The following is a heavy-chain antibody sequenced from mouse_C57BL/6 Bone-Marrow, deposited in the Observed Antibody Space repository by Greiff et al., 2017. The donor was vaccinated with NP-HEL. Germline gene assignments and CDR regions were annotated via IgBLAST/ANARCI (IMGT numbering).Heavy chain of an antibody. CDR2: IYPGSGNT. Sequence: QVQLQQSGPELVKPGASVKISCKASGYSFTSYYIHWVKQRPGQGLEWIGWIYPGSGNTKYNEKFKGKATLTADTSSSTAYMQLSSLTSEDSAVYYCASGWDGYLDYWGQGTTLTVSS. D-gene: IGHD2-3*01. CDR1: GYSFTSYY. J-gene: IGHJ2*01. V-gene: IGHV1-66*01. CDR3: ASGWDGYLDY.